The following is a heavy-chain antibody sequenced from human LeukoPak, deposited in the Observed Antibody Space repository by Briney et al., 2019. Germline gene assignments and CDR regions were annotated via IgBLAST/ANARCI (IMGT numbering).Heavy chain of an antibody. CDR1: GFTFSSYG. CDR3: ARDSYGWHDRWDY. Sequence: GGSLRLSCAASGFTFSSYGMPWVRQAPGKGLEWVSSIGTTSSYIYYADSVKGRFTISRDNAKNSVYLQMNSLRAEDTAVYYCARDSYGWHDRWDYWGQGTLVTVSS. CDR2: IGTTSSYI. D-gene: IGHD1-1*01. V-gene: IGHV3-21*01. J-gene: IGHJ4*02.